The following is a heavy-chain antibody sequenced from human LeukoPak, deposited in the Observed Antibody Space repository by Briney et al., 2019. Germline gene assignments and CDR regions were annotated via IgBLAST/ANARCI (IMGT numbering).Heavy chain of an antibody. J-gene: IGHJ1*01. CDR3: ARHQLLWFGEGGRPAFEH. Sequence: SETLSLTCAVYGGSFSGYYWSWIRQPPGKGLEWIGEINHSGSTNYNPSLKSRVTISVDTSKNQFSLKLSSVTAADTAVYYCARHQLLWFGEGGRPAFEHWGQGTLVTVSS. D-gene: IGHD3-10*01. V-gene: IGHV4-34*01. CDR1: GGSFSGYY. CDR2: INHSGST.